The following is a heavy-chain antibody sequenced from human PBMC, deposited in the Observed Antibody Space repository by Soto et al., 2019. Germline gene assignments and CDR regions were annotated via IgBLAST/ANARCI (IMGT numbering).Heavy chain of an antibody. D-gene: IGHD6-19*01. V-gene: IGHV3-15*01. CDR3: ADIAVSHTGDY. J-gene: IGHJ4*02. Sequence: EVQLVESGGGLVKPGESLRLSCAASGFTFSNAWMNWVRQVPGKGLEWVARIKTKAQGGTTDYAAPVKGRFTISRDDSKNTRYLQMNSLKTEDAGVYYCADIAVSHTGDYWGQGTQVTVSS. CDR2: IKTKAQGGTT. CDR1: GFTFSNAW.